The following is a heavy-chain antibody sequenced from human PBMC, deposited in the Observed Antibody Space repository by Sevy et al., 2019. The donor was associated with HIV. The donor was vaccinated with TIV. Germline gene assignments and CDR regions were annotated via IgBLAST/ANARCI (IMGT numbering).Heavy chain of an antibody. D-gene: IGHD6-19*01. Sequence: GGSLRLSCAASGFIFSRYGMHWVRQAPGKGLEWVAAIFNDGINKYFAGSVKGRFTISRDNSKNTLYLEMNSLRAEDTAVYYCARESGSGWYLDYWGQGTLVTVSS. CDR1: GFIFSRYG. V-gene: IGHV3-33*01. J-gene: IGHJ4*02. CDR3: ARESGSGWYLDY. CDR2: IFNDGINK.